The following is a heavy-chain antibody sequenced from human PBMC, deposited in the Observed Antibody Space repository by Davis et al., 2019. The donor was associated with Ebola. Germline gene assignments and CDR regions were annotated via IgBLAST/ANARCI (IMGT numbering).Heavy chain of an antibody. CDR2: ISYDGSNK. J-gene: IGHJ6*02. V-gene: IGHV3-30-3*01. D-gene: IGHD3-10*01. CDR3: ARHIYGGSGSYYNPGYYYYGMDV. Sequence: GESLKISCAASGFTFSSYAMHWVRQAPGKGLEWVAVISYDGSNKYYADSVKGRFTISRDNSKNTLYLQMNSLRAEDTAVYYCARHIYGGSGSYYNPGYYYYGMDVWGQGTTVTVSS. CDR1: GFTFSSYA.